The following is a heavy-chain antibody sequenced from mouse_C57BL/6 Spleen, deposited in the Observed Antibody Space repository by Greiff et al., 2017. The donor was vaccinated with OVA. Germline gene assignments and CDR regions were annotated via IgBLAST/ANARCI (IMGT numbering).Heavy chain of an antibody. CDR1: GYTFTDYY. V-gene: IGHV1-77*01. CDR2: IGPGSGST. CDR3: ARPVGTVVAGGYFDY. D-gene: IGHD1-1*01. Sequence: QVQLQQSGAELVKPGASVKISCKASGYTFTDYYINWVKQRPGQGLVWIGKIGPGSGSTYYNEKFKGKATLTADKSSSTAYMQLSSLTSEDSAVYFCARPVGTVVAGGYFDYWGQGTTLTVSS. J-gene: IGHJ2*01.